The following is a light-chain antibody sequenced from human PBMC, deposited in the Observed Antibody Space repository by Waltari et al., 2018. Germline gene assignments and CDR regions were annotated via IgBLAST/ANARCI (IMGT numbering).Light chain of an antibody. CDR2: VNSDGSH. CDR3: QTGGHGTGV. CDR1: SGHSTNI. V-gene: IGLV4-69*01. Sequence: QLVLTQSPSASASLGASVKLTCTLSSGHSTNIIAWHQQQPEKGPRYLMKVNSDGSHSKGDHIPDRFSGSSSGAWYYLTLSSLQSEEEADDDCQTGGHGTGVFGGGTKLTVL. J-gene: IGLJ3*02.